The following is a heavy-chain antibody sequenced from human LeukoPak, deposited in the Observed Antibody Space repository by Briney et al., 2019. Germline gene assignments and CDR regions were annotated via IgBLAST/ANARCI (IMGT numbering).Heavy chain of an antibody. V-gene: IGHV3-48*03. J-gene: IGHJ4*02. CDR3: ARDASGYYDSSGYLDY. CDR1: GFTFSSYD. CDR2: IRSSGSTI. Sequence: GGSLRLSCAASGFTFSSYDMNWVRQAPGKGLEWVSYIRSSGSTIYYADSVKGRFTISRDNAKNSLYLQMNSLRAEDTAVYYCARDASGYYDSSGYLDYWGQGTLVTVSS. D-gene: IGHD3-22*01.